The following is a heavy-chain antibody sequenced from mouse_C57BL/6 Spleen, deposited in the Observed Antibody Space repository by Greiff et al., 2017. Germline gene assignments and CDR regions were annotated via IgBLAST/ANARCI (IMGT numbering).Heavy chain of an antibody. V-gene: IGHV1-18*01. J-gene: IGHJ1*03. D-gene: IGHD1-1*01. CDR1: GYTFTDYN. CDR2: INPNNGGT. Sequence: EVQLQQSGPELVKPGASVKIPCKASGYTFTDYNMDWVKQSHGKSLEWIGDINPNNGGTIYNQKFKGKATLTVDKSSSTAYMELRSLTSEETAVYYCARTEGSRGNWYFDVWGTGTTVTVSS. CDR3: ARTEGSRGNWYFDV.